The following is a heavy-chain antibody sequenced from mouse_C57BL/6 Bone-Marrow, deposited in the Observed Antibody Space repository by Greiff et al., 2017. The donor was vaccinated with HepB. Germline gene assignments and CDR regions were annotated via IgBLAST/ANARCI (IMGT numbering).Heavy chain of an antibody. CDR2: IYPGDGDT. D-gene: IGHD4-1*01. J-gene: IGHJ3*01. V-gene: IGHV1-82*01. CDR3: ARSITGFFAY. Sequence: VQLVESGPELVKPGASVKISCKASGYAFSSSWMNWVKQRPGKGLEWIGRIYPGDGDTNYNGKFKGKATLTADKSSSTAYMQLSSLTSEDSAVYFCARSITGFFAYWGQGTLVTVSA. CDR1: GYAFSSSW.